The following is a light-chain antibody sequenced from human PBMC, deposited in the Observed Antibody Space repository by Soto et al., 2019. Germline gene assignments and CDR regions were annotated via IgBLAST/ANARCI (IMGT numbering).Light chain of an antibody. CDR3: AAWGDSLNGPV. CDR2: SNN. J-gene: IGLJ2*01. V-gene: IGLV1-44*01. Sequence: QSVLTQPPSASGTPGQRVTISCSGSSSNIGSNTVNWYQQLPGTAPKLLIYSNNQRPSGVPDRFSGSKSGTSASLAISGLQSEDEADYYCAAWGDSLNGPVFGGGTKLT. CDR1: SSNIGSNT.